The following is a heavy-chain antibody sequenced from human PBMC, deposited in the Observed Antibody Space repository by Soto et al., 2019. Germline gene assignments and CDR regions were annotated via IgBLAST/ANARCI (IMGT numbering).Heavy chain of an antibody. Sequence: EVQLVESGGGLVQPGGSLRLSCAASGFTFNTYCMTWVRQAPGQGLEWVANIKPDGTATYYLDSVKGRFTISRDNARDSLYLQMNVLRAEDTALYYCARFGAVAGIDYWGRGTLVTVSS. J-gene: IGHJ4*02. D-gene: IGHD6-19*01. CDR2: IKPDGTAT. V-gene: IGHV3-7*01. CDR1: GFTFNTYC. CDR3: ARFGAVAGIDY.